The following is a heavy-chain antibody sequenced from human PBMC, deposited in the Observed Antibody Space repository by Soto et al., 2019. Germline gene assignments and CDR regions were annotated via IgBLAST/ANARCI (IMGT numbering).Heavy chain of an antibody. Sequence: NPSETLSLTCAVSGYSISSGYYWGWIRQPPGKGLEWIGHIYHSGSIYYNPPLQSRVTISVDTSKNRFSLRLTSVTAADTAIYYCALRKGGGIYGDFALDWGQRTLVTVFS. J-gene: IGHJ4*02. CDR2: IYHSGSI. V-gene: IGHV4-38-2*01. D-gene: IGHD4-17*01. CDR3: ALRKGGGIYGDFALD. CDR1: GYSISSGYY.